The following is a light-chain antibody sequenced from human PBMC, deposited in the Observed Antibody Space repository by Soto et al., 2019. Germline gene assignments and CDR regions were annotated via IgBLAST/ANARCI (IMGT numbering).Light chain of an antibody. CDR1: SSNIGNNA. CDR3: AAGEEGINGVL. Sequence: QSVLTQPPSVSEAPRQRVTISCSGSSSNIGNNAVNWYQQLPGKAPKLLIYYDDLLPSGVSDRFSGSKSGTSASLAIRGLQSEDEVVFSVAAGEEGINGVLFGGGPK. CDR2: YDD. J-gene: IGLJ2*01. V-gene: IGLV1-36*01.